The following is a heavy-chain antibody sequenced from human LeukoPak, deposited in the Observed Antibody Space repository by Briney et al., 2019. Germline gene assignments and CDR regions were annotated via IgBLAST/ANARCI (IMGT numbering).Heavy chain of an antibody. CDR1: GFTVSSNY. CDR2: IYSGGST. D-gene: IGHD2-2*01. V-gene: IGHV3-66*01. Sequence: PGGSLRLSCAASGFTVSSNYMSWVRQAPGKGLEWVSVIYSGGSTYYADSVKGRFTISRDNSKNTLYLQMNSLRAEDTAVYYCAXXXXXXXXXYAQLFPFDYWGQGTLVTVSS. J-gene: IGHJ4*02. CDR3: AXXXXXXXXXYAQLFPFDY.